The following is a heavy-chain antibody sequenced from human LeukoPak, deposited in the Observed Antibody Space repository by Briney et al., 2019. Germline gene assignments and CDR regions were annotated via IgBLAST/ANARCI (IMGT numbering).Heavy chain of an antibody. J-gene: IGHJ6*03. CDR1: GYIFNNYG. CDR3: ARDYLRDVQYYYMDV. V-gene: IGHV1-18*01. D-gene: IGHD3-16*01. CDR2: ISANNGDT. Sequence: ASVTVSCKASGYIFNNYGITWVRQAPGQGLEWMGWISANNGDTNYAQKFQGRVTMTTDTSTNTAYMELRSLTSDDTAIYYCARDYLRDVQYYYMDVWGKGTTVTVSS.